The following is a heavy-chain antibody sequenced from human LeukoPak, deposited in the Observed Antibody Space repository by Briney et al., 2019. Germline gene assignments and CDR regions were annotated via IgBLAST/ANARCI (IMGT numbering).Heavy chain of an antibody. V-gene: IGHV4-61*02. CDR1: GGSISSSSYY. CDR3: ARDMIIKGAFDI. Sequence: PSETLSLTCTVSGGSISSSSYYWGWIRQPAGKGLEWIGRIYTSGSTNYNPSLKSRVTISVDTSKNQFSLKLSSVTAADTAVYYCARDMIIKGAFDIWGQGTMVTVSS. CDR2: IYTSGST. J-gene: IGHJ3*02. D-gene: IGHD3-16*01.